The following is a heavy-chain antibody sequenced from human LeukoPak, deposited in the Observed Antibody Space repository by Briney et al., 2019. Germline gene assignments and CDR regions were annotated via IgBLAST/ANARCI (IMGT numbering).Heavy chain of an antibody. CDR2: FYYSGST. CDR3: ARAPMTTVPYFDN. CDR1: GGSISSYY. J-gene: IGHJ4*02. V-gene: IGHV4-59*01. D-gene: IGHD4-17*01. Sequence: SETLSLTCTVSGGSISSYYWNWIRQPPGKGLEWIGDFYYSGSTNYNPSLRSRVTISVDTSKNQFSLKLSSVTAADTAVYYCARAPMTTVPYFDNWGQGTLVAVSS.